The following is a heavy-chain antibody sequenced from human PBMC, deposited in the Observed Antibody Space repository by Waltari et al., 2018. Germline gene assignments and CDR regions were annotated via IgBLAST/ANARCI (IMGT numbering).Heavy chain of an antibody. CDR2: IYYSGST. D-gene: IGHD3-10*01. CDR1: GGSISSHY. J-gene: IGHJ6*02. Sequence: QVQLQESGPGLVKPSETLSLTCTVSGGSISSHYWSWIRQPPGKGLEWIGYIYYSGSTNYNPSLKGRVTISVDTSKNQFSLKLSSVTAADTAVYYCARGGYGSGSFYYYGMDVWGQGTTVTVSS. CDR3: ARGGYGSGSFYYYGMDV. V-gene: IGHV4-59*11.